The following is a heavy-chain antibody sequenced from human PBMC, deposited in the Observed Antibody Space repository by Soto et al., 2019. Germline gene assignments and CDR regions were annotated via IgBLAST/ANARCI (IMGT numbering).Heavy chain of an antibody. V-gene: IGHV3-23*01. Sequence: GGSLRLSCAASGFTFSSYAMSWVRQAPGKGLEWVSGISSNDGSTYYADSVKGRFTISRDNSKNTLYLHMDNLEAEDTAVYYCAKTKTKYYFDYWGQGTLVTVSS. CDR2: ISSNDGST. CDR1: GFTFSSYA. CDR3: AKTKTKYYFDY. D-gene: IGHD2-8*01. J-gene: IGHJ4*02.